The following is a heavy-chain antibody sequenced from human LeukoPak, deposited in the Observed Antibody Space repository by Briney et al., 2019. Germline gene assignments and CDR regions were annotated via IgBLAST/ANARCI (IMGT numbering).Heavy chain of an antibody. CDR2: IYYSGST. V-gene: IGHV4-39*01. D-gene: IGHD2-2*01. CDR1: GGSISSNSYY. CDR3: ARSTFDYCSSTSCYLMAPSPNPTAPNWINP. J-gene: IGHJ5*02. Sequence: SETLSLTCTVSGGSISSNSYYWGWIRQPPGKGLEWTGGIYYSGSTYYNPSLKSRVTISVDTSKNQFSLKLSSVTAADTAVYYCARSTFDYCSSTSCYLMAPSPNPTAPNWINPRGQGTLVTVSS.